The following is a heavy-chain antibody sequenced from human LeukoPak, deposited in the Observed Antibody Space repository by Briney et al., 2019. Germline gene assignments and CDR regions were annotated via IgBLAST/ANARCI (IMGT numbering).Heavy chain of an antibody. CDR1: GGSISSYY. V-gene: IGHV4-59*13. Sequence: SETLSLTCTVSGGSISSYYWSWIREPPGEGLEWIAYIYSSANTNYNPSLKTLLTISIYTSKNQFSLNLTSVTPADTAVYYCAREIGGPGRVDFWGQGTTVTVSS. D-gene: IGHD3-3*01. CDR3: AREIGGPGRVDF. CDR2: IYSSANT. J-gene: IGHJ6*02.